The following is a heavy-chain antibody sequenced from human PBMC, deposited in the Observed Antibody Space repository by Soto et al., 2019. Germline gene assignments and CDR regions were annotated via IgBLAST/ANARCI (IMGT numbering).Heavy chain of an antibody. CDR2: INTNSGST. V-gene: IGHV1-2*02. D-gene: IGHD1-1*01. J-gene: IGHJ5*02. Sequence: QVQLVQSGAEVKKPGASVKVSCKASGYIFIDYNIHWVRQAPGQGLEWMGWINTNSGSTTYEPKFQGRVTMTTDTSISTAYLELRRLISYDTAVYYCAKTADWNDVGWFDPWGLGTLVTVSS. CDR1: GYIFIDYN. CDR3: AKTADWNDVGWFDP.